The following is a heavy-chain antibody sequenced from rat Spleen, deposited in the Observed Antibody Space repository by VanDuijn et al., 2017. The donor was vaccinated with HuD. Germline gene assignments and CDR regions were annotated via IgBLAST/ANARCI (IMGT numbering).Heavy chain of an antibody. J-gene: IGHJ3*01. CDR3: AREYYSSYTT. V-gene: IGHV5-17*01. Sequence: EVQLVESGGGLVQPGRSLKLSCAASGFTFSDYAMAWVRQAPKKGLEWVASISYDGSSTYYRDSVKGRFTISRDNAKSTLYLQMDSLRSEDTATYYCAREYYSSYTTWGQGTLVTVSS. CDR2: ISYDGSST. D-gene: IGHD1-2*01. CDR1: GFTFSDYA.